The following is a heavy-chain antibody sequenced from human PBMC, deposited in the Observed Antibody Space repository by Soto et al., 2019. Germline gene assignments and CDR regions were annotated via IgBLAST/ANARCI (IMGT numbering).Heavy chain of an antibody. Sequence: SLRLSCTAPGFTFGDSAMSWFRHAPGTGLEWVGFIRSKAYGGTREYAASVKGRFTISRDDSTSVAYLQMNSLKTEDTAVYYCCIPYDSSGSYAFDIWGQGTMVTVSS. J-gene: IGHJ3*02. CDR3: CIPYDSSGSYAFDI. CDR2: IRSKAYGGTR. D-gene: IGHD3-22*01. V-gene: IGHV3-49*03. CDR1: GFTFGDSA.